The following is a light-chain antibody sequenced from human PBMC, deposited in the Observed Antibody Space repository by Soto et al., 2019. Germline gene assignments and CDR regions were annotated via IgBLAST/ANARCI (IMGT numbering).Light chain of an antibody. Sequence: EIVLTQSPGTLSLSPGERATLSCRASQSVSSSYLAWYQQQPDQAPRLLIYGATTRAPGIPDRFSGSGSGTDFTLTINRLEPEDFAVYYCQQFDGSPETFGQGTKVDI. V-gene: IGKV3-20*01. CDR3: QQFDGSPET. CDR2: GAT. CDR1: QSVSSSY. J-gene: IGKJ2*01.